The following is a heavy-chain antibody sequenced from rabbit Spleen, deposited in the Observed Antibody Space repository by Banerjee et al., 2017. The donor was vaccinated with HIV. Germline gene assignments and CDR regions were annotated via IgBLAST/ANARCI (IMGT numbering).Heavy chain of an antibody. CDR3: ARDASSNTYFNL. CDR1: GFSFSSSYY. J-gene: IGHJ4*01. V-gene: IGHV1S47*01. D-gene: IGHD4-2*01. Sequence: QEQLVESGGGLVQPEGSLTLTCTASGFSFSSSYYMCWVRQAPGKGLEWIACIVNGNGNTYYASWVNGRFTISRSTSLATVTLQVTSLTVADTATYFCARDASSNTYFNLWGQGTLVTVS. CDR2: IVNGNGNT.